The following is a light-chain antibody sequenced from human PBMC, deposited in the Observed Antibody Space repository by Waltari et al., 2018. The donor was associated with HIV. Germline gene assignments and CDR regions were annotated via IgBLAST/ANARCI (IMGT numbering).Light chain of an antibody. V-gene: IGKV3-11*01. CDR3: QQRSNWPPIT. Sequence: EIVLTQSPATLSLSPGERATLSCRASQRVSSDLAWYQQKPGQAPRLLIYDASNRYTGIPARFSGSGSGTDFTLTISSLEPEDFAVYYCQQRSNWPPITFGQGTRLEIK. CDR1: QRVSSD. J-gene: IGKJ5*01. CDR2: DAS.